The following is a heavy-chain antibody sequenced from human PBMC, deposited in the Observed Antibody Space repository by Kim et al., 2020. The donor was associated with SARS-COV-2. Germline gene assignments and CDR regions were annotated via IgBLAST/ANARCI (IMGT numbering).Heavy chain of an antibody. D-gene: IGHD5-12*01. J-gene: IGHJ4*02. CDR2: ITTSSSSI. CDR1: GFIFSDYD. V-gene: IGHV3-11*01. CDR3: ARDPQRRDGYNFDY. Sequence: GGSLRLSCAASGFIFSDYDMSWIRQAPGKGPEWVSHITTSSSSIYYTDSVKGRFTISRDNARNSLYLQMNSLRDEDTAVYYCARDPQRRDGYNFDYWGQGTLITVSS.